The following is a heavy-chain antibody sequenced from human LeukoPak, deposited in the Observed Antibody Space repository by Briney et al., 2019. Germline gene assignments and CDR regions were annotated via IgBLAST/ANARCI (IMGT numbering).Heavy chain of an antibody. Sequence: GGSLRLSCAASGFTFSNYWMHWVRQAPGKGLVWVSRINSDGINTSYADSVKGRFTISRDNAKNTLNLQMNSLRAEDTAVYYCAKGGFRGPIVEIYYWGQGTLVTVSS. D-gene: IGHD5-24*01. CDR2: INSDGINT. V-gene: IGHV3-74*01. J-gene: IGHJ4*02. CDR3: AKGGFRGPIVEIYY. CDR1: GFTFSNYW.